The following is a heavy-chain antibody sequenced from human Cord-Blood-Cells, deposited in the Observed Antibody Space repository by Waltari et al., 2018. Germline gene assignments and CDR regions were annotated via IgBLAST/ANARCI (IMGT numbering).Heavy chain of an antibody. Sequence: EVQLLESGGGLLQPGGSLRLSCAASGFPFSSYAMSWVRQAPGQGLEWVSASSGSGGSTYYADSVKGRFTISRDNSKNTLYLQMNSLRAEDTAVYYCAKATPQLIRFLEWLFDYWGQGTLVTVSS. D-gene: IGHD3-3*01. CDR1: GFPFSSYA. CDR3: AKATPQLIRFLEWLFDY. J-gene: IGHJ4*02. V-gene: IGHV3-23*01. CDR2: SSGSGGST.